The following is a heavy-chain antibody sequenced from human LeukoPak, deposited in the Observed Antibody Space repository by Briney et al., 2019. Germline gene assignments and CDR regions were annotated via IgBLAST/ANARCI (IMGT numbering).Heavy chain of an antibody. CDR2: ISSRSTI. D-gene: IGHD2-2*01. Sequence: PGGSLRLSCAASGFTLSDYYMNWVRQASGKGLEWVSSISSRSTIYYADSVKGRFTISRDNAKNSLYLQMKSLRAEDTAVYYCARALISGYCSSTSCYGFDYWGQGTLVTVSS. V-gene: IGHV3-69-1*02. CDR3: ARALISGYCSSTSCYGFDY. CDR1: GFTLSDYY. J-gene: IGHJ4*02.